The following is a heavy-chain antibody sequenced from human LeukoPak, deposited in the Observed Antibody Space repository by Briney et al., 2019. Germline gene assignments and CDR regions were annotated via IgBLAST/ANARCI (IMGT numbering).Heavy chain of an antibody. CDR1: GFTFSSYS. V-gene: IGHV3-23*01. CDR3: AKSPSRGYSYGYFDY. CDR2: ISGSGGST. D-gene: IGHD5-18*01. Sequence: PGGSLRLSCAASGFTFSSYSMNRVRQAPGKGLEWVSAISGSGGSTYYADSVKGRFTISRDNSKNTLYLQMNSLRAEDTAVYYCAKSPSRGYSYGYFDYWGQGTLVTVSS. J-gene: IGHJ4*02.